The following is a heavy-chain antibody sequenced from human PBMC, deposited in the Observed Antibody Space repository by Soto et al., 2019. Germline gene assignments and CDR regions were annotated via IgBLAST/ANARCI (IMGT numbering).Heavy chain of an antibody. V-gene: IGHV3-30*18. CDR2: ISYDGSNK. CDR3: AKELGTFENLYSYYYYYGMDV. Sequence: QVQLVESGGGVVQPGRSLRLSCAASGFTFSSYGMHWVRQAPGKGLEWVAVISYDGSNKYYADSVKGRFTISRDNSKNTLYLQMNSLRAEDTAVYYCAKELGTFENLYSYYYYYGMDVWGQGTTVTVSS. CDR1: GFTFSSYG. J-gene: IGHJ6*02. D-gene: IGHD3-9*01.